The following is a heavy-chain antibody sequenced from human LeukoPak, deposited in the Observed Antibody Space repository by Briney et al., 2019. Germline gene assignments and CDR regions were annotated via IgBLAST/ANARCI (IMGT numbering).Heavy chain of an antibody. CDR1: GFTFSNYW. CDR2: INSDRSDT. J-gene: IGHJ4*02. D-gene: IGHD3-10*01. CDR3: ARDRVGSFDY. V-gene: IGHV3-74*01. Sequence: TGGSLRLSYAASGFTFSNYWMHWVRQAPGKGLVWVSRINSDRSDTTYPDSVKGRFTISRDNANDTLYLQMNSLRAEDTAVYYCARDRVGSFDYWGQGTLVTITA.